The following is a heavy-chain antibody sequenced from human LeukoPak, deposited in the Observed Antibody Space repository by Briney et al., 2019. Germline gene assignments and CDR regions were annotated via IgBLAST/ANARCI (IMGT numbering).Heavy chain of an antibody. V-gene: IGHV3-64D*09. CDR3: VKGGNSVYHSMDV. D-gene: IGHD4-23*01. Sequence: PGGSLRLSCSASGFTFSNYAMHWVRQAPGKGLEYVSAISSNGGSTYYADSVKGRFTISRDNSKNTLYLQVTSLRAEDTAVYYRVKGGNSVYHSMDVWGQGTTVTVSS. CDR2: ISSNGGST. J-gene: IGHJ6*02. CDR1: GFTFSNYA.